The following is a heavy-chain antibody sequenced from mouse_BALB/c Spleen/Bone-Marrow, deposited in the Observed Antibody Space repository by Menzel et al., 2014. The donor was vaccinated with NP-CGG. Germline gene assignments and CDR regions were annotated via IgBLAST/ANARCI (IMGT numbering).Heavy chain of an antibody. D-gene: IGHD4-1*02. J-gene: IGHJ3*01. CDR2: INPYNDGT. CDR1: GYTFTSYV. Sequence: EVKLVESGPELVKPGASVKMSCKASGYTFTSYVMHWVKQKPGQGLEWIGYINPYNDGTKYNEKFKGKATLTSDKSSSTAYMELSSLTSEDSAVYYCARGATGAWFAYWGQGTLVTVSA. CDR3: ARGATGAWFAY. V-gene: IGHV1-14*01.